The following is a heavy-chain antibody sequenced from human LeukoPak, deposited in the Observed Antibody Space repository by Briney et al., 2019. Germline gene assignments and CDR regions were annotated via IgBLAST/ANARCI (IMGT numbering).Heavy chain of an antibody. J-gene: IGHJ5*02. CDR1: GYTFTGYY. CDR2: INPNSGGT. CDR3: ATQERLDDYFWFDP. D-gene: IGHD4/OR15-4a*01. V-gene: IGHV1-2*02. Sequence: ASVKVSCKASGYTFTGYYMHWVRQAPGQGLEWMGWINPNSGGTNYAQKFQGRVTMTRDTSISTAYMELSRLRSDDTAVRYCATQERLDDYFWFDPWGQGTLVTVSS.